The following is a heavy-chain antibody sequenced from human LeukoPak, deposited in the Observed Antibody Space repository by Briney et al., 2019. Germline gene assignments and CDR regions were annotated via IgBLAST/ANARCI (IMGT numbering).Heavy chain of an antibody. J-gene: IGHJ6*02. D-gene: IGHD3-16*01. CDR1: GYTFTSYY. Sequence: ASVKVSCKASGYTFTSYYMHWVRQAPGQGLEWMGIINPSGGSTSYAQKFQGRVTMTRDASTSTVYMELSSLRSGDTAVYYCARDDYVWGSYSYYYYGMDVWGQGTTVTVSS. V-gene: IGHV1-46*01. CDR3: ARDDYVWGSYSYYYYGMDV. CDR2: INPSGGST.